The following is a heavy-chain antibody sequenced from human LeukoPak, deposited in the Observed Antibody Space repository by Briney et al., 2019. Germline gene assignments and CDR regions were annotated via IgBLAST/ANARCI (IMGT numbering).Heavy chain of an antibody. CDR1: GFTLSSYA. CDR2: ISGSGGST. J-gene: IGHJ4*02. V-gene: IGHV3-23*01. Sequence: PGGSLRLSCAASGFTLSSYAMSWVRQAPGKGLEWVSGISGSGGSTYYADSVKGRFTISRDNSKNTLYLQMNSLRAEDTALYYCAKAGSYWDFDYWGPGTLVTVSS. CDR3: AKAGSYWDFDY. D-gene: IGHD1-26*01.